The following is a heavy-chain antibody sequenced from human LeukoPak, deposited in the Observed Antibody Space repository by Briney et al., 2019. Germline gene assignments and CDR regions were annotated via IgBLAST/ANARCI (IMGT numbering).Heavy chain of an antibody. V-gene: IGHV3-30*04. CDR3: ARDVYKDDFWSGYYPFDC. D-gene: IGHD3-3*01. J-gene: IGHJ4*02. Sequence: GGSLRLSCAASGFTFSSYAMHWVRQAPGKGLEWVAVISYDGSNKYYADSVKGRFTISRDNAKNSLYLQMNSLRAEDTAVYYCARDVYKDDFWSGYYPFDCWGQGTLVTVSS. CDR1: GFTFSSYA. CDR2: ISYDGSNK.